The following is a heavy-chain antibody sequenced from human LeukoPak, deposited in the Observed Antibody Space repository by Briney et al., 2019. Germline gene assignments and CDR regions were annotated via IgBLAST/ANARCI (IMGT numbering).Heavy chain of an antibody. J-gene: IGHJ4*02. CDR1: GGSISSGSYF. CDR2: IYYSGST. V-gene: IGHV4-39*07. D-gene: IGHD2-8*01. Sequence: SETLSLTCTVSGGSISSGSYFWGWIRQPPGKGLEWIGNIYYSGSTYYNPSLKSRVTISVDTSKNQFSLKLSSVTAADTAVYYCARIRTRGSYGPYLDYWGQGTLVTVSS. CDR3: ARIRTRGSYGPYLDY.